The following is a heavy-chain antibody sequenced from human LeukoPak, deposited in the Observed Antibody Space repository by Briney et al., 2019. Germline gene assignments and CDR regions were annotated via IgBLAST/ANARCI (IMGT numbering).Heavy chain of an antibody. CDR2: INPNSGGT. CDR3: ARDKARPSSTPVGW. J-gene: IGHJ4*02. CDR1: GYTFTGYY. Sequence: ASVKVSSKASGYTFTGYYMHWVRQAPGQGLEWMGWINPNSGGTNYAQKFQGRVTMTRDTSISTAYMELSRLRSDDTAVYYCARDKARPSSTPVGWWGQGTLVTVSS. V-gene: IGHV1-2*02. D-gene: IGHD2-2*01.